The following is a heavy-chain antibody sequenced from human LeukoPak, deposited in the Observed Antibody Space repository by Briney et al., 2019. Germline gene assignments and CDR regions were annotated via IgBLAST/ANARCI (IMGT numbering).Heavy chain of an antibody. CDR1: GGTFSSYA. CDR3: AREDTAMLPDY. D-gene: IGHD5-18*01. J-gene: IGHJ4*02. Sequence: SVKVSCKASGGTFSSYAISWVRQAPGQGLEWMGRIIPILGIANYAQKFQGRVTITADKSTSTAYMELSSLRSEDTAVYYCAREDTAMLPDYWGQGTLVTVSS. CDR2: IIPILGIA. V-gene: IGHV1-69*04.